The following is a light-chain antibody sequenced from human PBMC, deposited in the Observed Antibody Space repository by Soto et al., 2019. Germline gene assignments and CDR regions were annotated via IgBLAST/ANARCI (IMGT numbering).Light chain of an antibody. CDR3: QQSYSTPPYT. Sequence: DIQMTHSPSSLSASVGDRVTITCRASQSISSYLNWYQQKPGKAPKLLIYAASSLHSGVPSRFSGSGSGTDFTLTISSLQPEDFATYYCQQSYSTPPYTFGQGTKLESK. CDR1: QSISSY. CDR2: AAS. J-gene: IGKJ2*01. V-gene: IGKV1-39*01.